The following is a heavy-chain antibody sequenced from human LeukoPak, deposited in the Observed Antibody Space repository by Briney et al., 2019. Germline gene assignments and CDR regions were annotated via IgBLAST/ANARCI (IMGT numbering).Heavy chain of an antibody. CDR3: ARDLTSYGDYGVDY. CDR2: ISYDGSNK. CDR1: GFTFSSYA. J-gene: IGHJ4*02. V-gene: IGHV3-30-3*01. D-gene: IGHD4-17*01. Sequence: PGGSLRLSCAASGFTFSSYAMHWVRQAPGKGLEWVAVISYDGSNKYYADSVKGRFTISRDNSKNTLYLQMNSLRAEDTAVYYCARDLTSYGDYGVDYWGQGTLVTVSS.